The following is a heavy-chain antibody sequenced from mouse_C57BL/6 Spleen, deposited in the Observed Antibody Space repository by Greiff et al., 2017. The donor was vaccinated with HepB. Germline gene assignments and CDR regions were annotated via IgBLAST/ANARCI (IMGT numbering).Heavy chain of an antibody. J-gene: IGHJ1*03. Sequence: EVMLVESEGGLVQPGRSMKLSCTASGFTFSDYYMAWVRQVPEKGLEWVANINYDGSSTYYLDSLKSRFIISRDNAKNILYLQMSSLKSEDTATYYCARLYYDYDVHWYFDVWGTGTTVTVSS. V-gene: IGHV5-16*01. CDR2: INYDGSST. CDR3: ARLYYDYDVHWYFDV. D-gene: IGHD2-4*01. CDR1: GFTFSDYY.